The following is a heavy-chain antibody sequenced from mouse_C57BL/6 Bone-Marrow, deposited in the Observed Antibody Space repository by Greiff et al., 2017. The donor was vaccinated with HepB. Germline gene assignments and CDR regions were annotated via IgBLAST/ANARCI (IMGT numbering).Heavy chain of an antibody. CDR1: GYTFTDYE. CDR3: TRWGLLLRGFAD. CDR2: IDPETGGT. V-gene: IGHV1-15*01. Sequence: VQLQQSGAELVRPGASVTLSCKASGYTFTDYEMHWVKQTPVHGLEWIGAIDPETGGTAYNQKFKGKAILTADKSSSTAYMELRSLASADSAVYYCTRWGLLLRGFADWGQGTLVTVSA. D-gene: IGHD3-1*01. J-gene: IGHJ3*01.